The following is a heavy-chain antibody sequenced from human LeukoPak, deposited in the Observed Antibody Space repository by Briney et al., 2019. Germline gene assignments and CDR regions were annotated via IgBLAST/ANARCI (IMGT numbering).Heavy chain of an antibody. J-gene: IGHJ6*03. CDR1: GYTFTSYD. V-gene: IGHV1-8*03. CDR2: MNPNSGNT. CDR3: ARGRCSSTSCLDYYMDV. D-gene: IGHD2-2*01. Sequence: ASVKVPCKASGYTFTSYDINWVRQATGQGLEWMGWMNPNSGNTGYAQKFQGRVTITRNTSISTAYMELSSLRSEDTAVYYCARGRCSSTSCLDYYMDVWGKGTTVTVSS.